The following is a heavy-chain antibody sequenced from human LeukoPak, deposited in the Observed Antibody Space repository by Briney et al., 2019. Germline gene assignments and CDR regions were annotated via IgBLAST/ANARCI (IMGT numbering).Heavy chain of an antibody. J-gene: IGHJ6*02. D-gene: IGHD3-3*01. CDR3: ARVLWNFWSGYYYGMDV. CDR2: ISAYNGNT. V-gene: IGHV1-18*01. Sequence: ASVKVSCKASGCTFTSYGISWVRQAPGQGLEWMGWISAYNGNTNYAQKLQGRVTMTTDTSTSTAYMELRSLRSDDTAVYYCARVLWNFWSGYYYGMDVWGQGTTVTVSS. CDR1: GCTFTSYG.